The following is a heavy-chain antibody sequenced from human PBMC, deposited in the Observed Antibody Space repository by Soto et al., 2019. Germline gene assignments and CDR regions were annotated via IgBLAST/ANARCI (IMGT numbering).Heavy chain of an antibody. Sequence: GGSLRLSCAASGFTFSSYGMSWVRQAPGKGLERVSAISESGRTTYYADSVKGRFTISRDNSRNTLYLQMNSLRAEDTAVYYCAKGSPHDNVWGSYRPLDYWGQGTLVTVSS. CDR2: ISESGRTT. V-gene: IGHV3-23*01. CDR1: GFTFSSYG. D-gene: IGHD3-16*02. CDR3: AKGSPHDNVWGSYRPLDY. J-gene: IGHJ4*02.